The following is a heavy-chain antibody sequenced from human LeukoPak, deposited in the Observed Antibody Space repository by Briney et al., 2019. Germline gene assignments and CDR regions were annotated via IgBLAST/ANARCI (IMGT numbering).Heavy chain of an antibody. V-gene: IGHV3-23*01. CDR2: INNSGGIT. CDR3: ATPGYSSGWYAY. CDR1: GFTFRSYA. J-gene: IGHJ4*02. Sequence: GGSLRLSCAASGFTFRSYAMSWVSQAPGKGLEWVSVINNSGGITYYADSVKGRFTISRDNSKNTLYLQMNSLRVEDTAVYYCATPGYSSGWYAYWGQGTLVTVSS. D-gene: IGHD6-19*01.